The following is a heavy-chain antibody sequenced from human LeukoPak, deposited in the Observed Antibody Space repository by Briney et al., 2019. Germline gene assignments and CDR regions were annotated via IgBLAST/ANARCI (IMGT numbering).Heavy chain of an antibody. Sequence: ASVKVSCKASGYTFTGYYMHWVRQAPGQGLEWMGWINPNSGGTNYAQKFQGRVTMTRDTSISTAYMELSRLRSDDTAVYHCARVQGSSGPDGPGDYWGQGTLVTVSS. V-gene: IGHV1-2*02. CDR1: GYTFTGYY. D-gene: IGHD3-22*01. CDR3: ARVQGSSGPDGPGDY. J-gene: IGHJ4*02. CDR2: INPNSGGT.